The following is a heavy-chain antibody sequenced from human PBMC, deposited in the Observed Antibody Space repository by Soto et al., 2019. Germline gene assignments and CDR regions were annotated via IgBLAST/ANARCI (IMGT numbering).Heavy chain of an antibody. J-gene: IGHJ4*02. CDR2: IYYGGIT. CDR1: GGSISGYY. D-gene: IGHD2-8*02. CDR3: ARGGGVYYFDY. Sequence: SETLSLTCTVSGGSISGYYWSWIRQPPGKGLEWIGYIYYGGITDYNPSLKSRVTISVDTSKSQFSLKLSSVTAADTAVYYCARGGGVYYFDYWGQGTLVTVSS. V-gene: IGHV4-59*01.